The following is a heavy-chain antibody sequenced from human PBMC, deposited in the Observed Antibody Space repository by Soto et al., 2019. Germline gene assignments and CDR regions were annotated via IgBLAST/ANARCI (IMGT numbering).Heavy chain of an antibody. D-gene: IGHD3-3*01. V-gene: IGHV3-23*01. CDR2: ISGSGGST. CDR1: GFTFSSYA. CDR3: MNSLRAEDTAVYYCAKDKTYNDFWVGSVFDD. Sequence: GGSLRLSCAASGFTFSSYAMTWVRQAPGKGLEWVSTISGSGGSTYYADSVKGRFTISRDNSKNTLYLQMNSLRAEENTLYLQMNSLRAEDTAVYYCAKDKTYNDFWVGSVFDDWGQGTLVTVSS. J-gene: IGHJ4*02.